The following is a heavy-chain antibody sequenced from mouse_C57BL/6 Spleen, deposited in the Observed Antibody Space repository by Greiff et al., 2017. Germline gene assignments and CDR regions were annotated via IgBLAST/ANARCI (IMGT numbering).Heavy chain of an antibody. CDR2: IRNKANGYTT. Sequence: EVKLVESGGGLVQPGGSLSLSCAASGFTFTDYYMSWVRQPPGKALEWLGFIRNKANGYTTEYSASVKGRFTISRDNSQSILYLQMNALRAEDSATYYCARSYYSNYVDYAMDYWGQGTSVTVSS. CDR1: GFTFTDYY. V-gene: IGHV7-3*01. CDR3: ARSYYSNYVDYAMDY. D-gene: IGHD2-5*01. J-gene: IGHJ4*01.